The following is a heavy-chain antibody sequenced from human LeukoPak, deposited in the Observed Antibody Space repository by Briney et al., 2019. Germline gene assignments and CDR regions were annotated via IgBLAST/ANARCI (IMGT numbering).Heavy chain of an antibody. D-gene: IGHD3-3*01. Sequence: PGGSLRLSFAASGFTFSNYWMTWVRQAPGKGPEWVGNIKQDGSEKYYVDSVKGRFTISRDNAKNSLYLQMNSLRAEDTAVYYCARDFRFLDDYWGQGTLVTVSS. CDR1: GFTFSNYW. J-gene: IGHJ4*02. CDR2: IKQDGSEK. V-gene: IGHV3-7*01. CDR3: ARDFRFLDDY.